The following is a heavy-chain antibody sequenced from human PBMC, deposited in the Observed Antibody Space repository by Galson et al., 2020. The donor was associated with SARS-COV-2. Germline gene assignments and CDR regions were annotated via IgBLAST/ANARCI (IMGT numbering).Heavy chain of an antibody. CDR1: GGSISSGGYY. J-gene: IGHJ4*02. CDR3: ARATTYGDLDY. Sequence: SEPLSLTCTVSGGSISSGGYYWSWIRQHPGKGLEWIGSISYSGSTYYNPSLKSRVTISVDTSKNQFSLKMSSVTAADTAVYYCARATTYGDLDYWGQGTRVTVSS. D-gene: IGHD4-17*01. CDR2: ISYSGST. V-gene: IGHV4-31*03.